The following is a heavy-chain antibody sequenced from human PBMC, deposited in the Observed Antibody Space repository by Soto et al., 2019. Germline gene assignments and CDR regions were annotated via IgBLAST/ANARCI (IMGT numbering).Heavy chain of an antibody. CDR3: AKPGARTVVVPAAMDV. Sequence: LRLSCAASGFSFSHYAMHWVRQAPGKGLEWVAVISHDGSKKYYADSVKGRFTTSRDNSKNTLYLQMSSLRAADTAVYWCAKPGARTVVVPAAMDVWGQGTTVTVSS. D-gene: IGHD2-2*01. V-gene: IGHV3-30*18. J-gene: IGHJ6*02. CDR2: ISHDGSKK. CDR1: GFSFSHYA.